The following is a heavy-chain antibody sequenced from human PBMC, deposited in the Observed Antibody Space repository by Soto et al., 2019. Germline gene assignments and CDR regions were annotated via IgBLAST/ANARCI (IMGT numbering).Heavy chain of an antibody. J-gene: IGHJ4*02. CDR3: ARALVPYYDILTGYQSPDMYFDY. CDR1: GFAFSNAW. V-gene: IGHV3-21*01. CDR2: FSSSSSYI. D-gene: IGHD3-9*01. Sequence: GGSLRLSCAGSGFAFSNAWINWVRQAPGKGLEWVSSFSSSSSYIYYADSVKGRFTISRDNAKNSLYLQMNSLRAEDTVVYYCARALVPYYDILTGYQSPDMYFDYWGQGTLVTVSS.